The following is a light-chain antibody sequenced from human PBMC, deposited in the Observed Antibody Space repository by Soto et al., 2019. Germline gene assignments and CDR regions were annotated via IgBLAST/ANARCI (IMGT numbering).Light chain of an antibody. Sequence: DIQMTQSPSTLSASIGDSVTITCRASQSLSRWLAWYRQKPGKAPKLLIYDASSLESGVPSRFSGSASGTEFTLSITPLQPDDFATYYCQQYDSYPWTFGQGTKVDIK. CDR2: DAS. J-gene: IGKJ1*01. CDR1: QSLSRW. CDR3: QQYDSYPWT. V-gene: IGKV1-5*01.